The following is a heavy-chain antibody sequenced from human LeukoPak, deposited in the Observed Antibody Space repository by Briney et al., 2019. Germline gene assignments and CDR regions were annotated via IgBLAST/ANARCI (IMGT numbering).Heavy chain of an antibody. J-gene: IGHJ3*02. CDR1: GVSVSDGRYY. CDR2: KYYSGRA. CDR3: ATPYCSSLSCLDVFNM. D-gene: IGHD2-2*01. V-gene: IGHV4-31*03. Sequence: SETLSLTCSVSGVSVSDGRYYWTWIRQHPGKGLEWTGYKYYSGRAKYNPSLKSRLTISIDTSKNQFSLQLSSVTAADTATYYCATPYCSSLSCLDVFNMWGQGTRVTVSS.